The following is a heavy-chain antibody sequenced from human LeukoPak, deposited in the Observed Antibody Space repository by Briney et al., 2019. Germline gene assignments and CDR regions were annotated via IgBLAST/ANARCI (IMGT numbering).Heavy chain of an antibody. CDR1: GYTFTSYA. J-gene: IGHJ3*02. CDR2: INAGNGNT. CDR3: AINYYEVAGLNPYDAFDI. V-gene: IGHV1-3*01. D-gene: IGHD3-22*01. Sequence: GASVKVSCKASGYTFTSYAMHWVRQAPGQRLEWMGWINAGNGNTKYSQKFQGRVTITRDTSASTAYMELSSLRSEDTAVYYCAINYYEVAGLNPYDAFDIWGQGTMVTVSS.